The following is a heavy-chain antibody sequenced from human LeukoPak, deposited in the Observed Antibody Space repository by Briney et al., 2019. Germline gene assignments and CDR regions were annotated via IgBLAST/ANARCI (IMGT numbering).Heavy chain of an antibody. Sequence: GGSLRLSCAASGFTFSDYYMSWVRQAPGKGLEWVANIKQDGSEKYYVDSVKGRFTISRDNAKNSLYLQMNSLRAEDTAVYYCAREPATVNLRGVGATDYWGQGTLVTVSS. D-gene: IGHD1-26*01. V-gene: IGHV3-7*01. J-gene: IGHJ4*02. CDR2: IKQDGSEK. CDR1: GFTFSDYY. CDR3: AREPATVNLRGVGATDY.